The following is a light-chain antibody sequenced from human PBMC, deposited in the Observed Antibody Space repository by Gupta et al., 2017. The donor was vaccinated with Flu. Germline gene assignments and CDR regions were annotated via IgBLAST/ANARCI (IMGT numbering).Light chain of an antibody. Sequence: SYDLTQSPSVSVSPGQTATITCSGHRLGETYTCWYQQKPGQSPVLFIYEDDKRHSGIPERVSDSNSGDTVTMNSSGTQPMDDSYYSCKEWDETTVLFGGGTKLTVL. CDR1: RLGETY. J-gene: IGLJ3*02. CDR2: EDD. CDR3: KEWDETTVL. V-gene: IGLV3-1*01.